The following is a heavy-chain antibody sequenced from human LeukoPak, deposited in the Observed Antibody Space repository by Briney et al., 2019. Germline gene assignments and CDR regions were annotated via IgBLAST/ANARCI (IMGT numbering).Heavy chain of an antibody. CDR3: IRARRRDYYDNSGPRPQWDYYYSYDYMDV. V-gene: IGHV3-73*01. Sequence: GGSLRLSCAASGFTFSVSTMHWVRQASGKGLEWVGRIRSKSHSYSTTYAVSVKGRFTISRDDSKNTAYLQMNRLKIEDTAVYYCIRARRRDYYDNSGPRPQWDYYYSYDYMDVWGKGTTVTVSS. CDR1: GFTFSVST. D-gene: IGHD3-22*01. CDR2: IRSKSHSYST. J-gene: IGHJ6*03.